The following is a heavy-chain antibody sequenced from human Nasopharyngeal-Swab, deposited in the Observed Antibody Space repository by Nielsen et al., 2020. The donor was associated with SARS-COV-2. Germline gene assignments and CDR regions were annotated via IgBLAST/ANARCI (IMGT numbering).Heavy chain of an antibody. CDR2: ISYDGSNK. V-gene: IGHV3-30-3*01. J-gene: IGHJ4*02. CDR1: GFNLRRYT. D-gene: IGHD3-22*01. Sequence: GESLKISCAASGFNLRRYTMHWVRQAPGKGLEWVAVISYDGSNKYYADSVKGRFTISRDISKNTLYLQMNSLRAEDTAVFYCASTPLDSSGYYYAFHYWGRGTLVTVSS. CDR3: ASTPLDSSGYYYAFHY.